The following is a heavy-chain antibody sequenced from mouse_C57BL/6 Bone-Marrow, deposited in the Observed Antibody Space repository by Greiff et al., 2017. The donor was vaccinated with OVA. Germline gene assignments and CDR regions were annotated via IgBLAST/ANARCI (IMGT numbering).Heavy chain of an antibody. CDR3: AREAITTEYFDV. D-gene: IGHD1-1*01. Sequence: VQLQQSGAELMKPGASVKLSCKATGYTFTGYWIAWVKHRPGHGLEWIGEILPGSGSTNYHEKFKGKATFTADTSSNTAYMQLSSLTTEDSAIYYCAREAITTEYFDVWGTGTTVTVSS. CDR1: GYTFTGYW. J-gene: IGHJ1*03. V-gene: IGHV1-9*01. CDR2: ILPGSGST.